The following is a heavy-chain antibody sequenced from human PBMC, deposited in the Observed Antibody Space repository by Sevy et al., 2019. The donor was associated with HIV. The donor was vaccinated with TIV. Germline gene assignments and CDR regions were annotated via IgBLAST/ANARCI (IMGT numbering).Heavy chain of an antibody. J-gene: IGHJ4*02. D-gene: IGHD5-12*01. CDR3: ARGGRGAQYFDY. V-gene: IGHV4-34*01. CDR2: INHSGST. CDR1: GGSLSGYY. Sequence: SETLSLTCAVYGGSLSGYYWSWIRQPPGKGLEWIGEINHSGSTDYNPSLKSRVTISVDTSKNQFSLKLSSVTAADMAVYYCARGGRGAQYFDYWGQGTLVTVSS.